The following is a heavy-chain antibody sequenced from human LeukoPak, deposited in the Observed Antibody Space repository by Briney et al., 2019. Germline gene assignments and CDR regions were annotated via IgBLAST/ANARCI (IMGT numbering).Heavy chain of an antibody. CDR2: IWYDGSNK. D-gene: IGHD3-22*01. V-gene: IGHV3-33*06. CDR3: AKALPLFYFDSSGPIDH. J-gene: IGHJ4*02. Sequence: GGSLRLSCAASGFTFSSYAMSWVRQAPGKGLEWVAAIWYDGSNKYYADSMKGRFTISRDNSKNTLYLQMNSLRAEDTAVYYCAKALPLFYFDSSGPIDHWGQGTLVTVSS. CDR1: GFTFSSYA.